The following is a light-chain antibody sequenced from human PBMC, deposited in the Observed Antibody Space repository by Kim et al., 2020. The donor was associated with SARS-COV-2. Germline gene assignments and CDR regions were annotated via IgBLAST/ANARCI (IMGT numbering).Light chain of an antibody. CDR1: RSVSTY. CDR3: QQRSNWPPGSLT. V-gene: IGKV3-11*01. CDR2: DAS. Sequence: GERATLSCRASRSVSTYLAWYQQSPGQAPRLLIYDASNRATGIPARFSGSGFGTDFTLTISSLEPEDFAVYYCQQRSNWPPGSLTFGGGTKVDIK. J-gene: IGKJ4*01.